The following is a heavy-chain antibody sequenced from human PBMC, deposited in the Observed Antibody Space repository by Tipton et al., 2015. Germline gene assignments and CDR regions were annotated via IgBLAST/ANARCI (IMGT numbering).Heavy chain of an antibody. CDR3: ACQDYDSLTRDYQTVDY. CDR1: AYSISSVYY. CDR2: ISHSGHT. V-gene: IGHV4-38-2*01. Sequence: LRLSCAVSAYSISSVYYWGWIRQPPGKGLEWIGSISHSGHTYYNPSLKSRVTMSRDTSKNQFSLKLTSVTAADTAVYYCACQDYDSLTRDYQTVDYWGQGTLVTVSS. J-gene: IGHJ4*02. D-gene: IGHD3-9*01.